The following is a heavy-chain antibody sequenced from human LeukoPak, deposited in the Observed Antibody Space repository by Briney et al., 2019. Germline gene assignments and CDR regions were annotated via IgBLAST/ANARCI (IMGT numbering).Heavy chain of an antibody. J-gene: IGHJ6*03. CDR2: IRDSGETT. V-gene: IGHV3-23*01. CDR1: GFTFSNYA. CDR3: ARGAYGSGSYYNDYYYMDV. D-gene: IGHD3-10*01. Sequence: GGSLRLSCAASGFTFSNYAMSWVRQAPGKGLEWVSTIRDSGETTCHADSVKGRFTTSRDNAKKSLYLQMNSLRAEDTAVYYCARGAYGSGSYYNDYYYMDVWGKGTTVTVSS.